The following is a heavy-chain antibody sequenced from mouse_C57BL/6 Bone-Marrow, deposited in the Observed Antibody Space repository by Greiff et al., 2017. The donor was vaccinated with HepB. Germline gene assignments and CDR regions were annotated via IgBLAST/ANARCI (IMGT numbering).Heavy chain of an antibody. D-gene: IGHD1-1*01. V-gene: IGHV1-85*01. Sequence: VQLQQSGPELVKPGASVKLSCKASGYTFTSYDINWVKQRPGQGLEWIGWIYPRDGSTKYNEKFKGKATLTVDTSSSTAYMELHSLTSEDSAVYFCAREGYYYGSSRYWYFDVWGTGTTVTVSS. J-gene: IGHJ1*03. CDR3: AREGYYYGSSRYWYFDV. CDR1: GYTFTSYD. CDR2: IYPRDGST.